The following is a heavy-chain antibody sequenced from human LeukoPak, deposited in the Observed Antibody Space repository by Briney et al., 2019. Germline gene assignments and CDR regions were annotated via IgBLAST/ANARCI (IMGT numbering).Heavy chain of an antibody. D-gene: IGHD6-19*01. Sequence: SETLSLTCAVYGGSFSGYYWSWIRQPPGKGLEWIGEINHSGSTNYNPSLKSRVTISVDTSKNQFSLKLSSVTAADTAVYYCARVRGIAVAGSRDYFDYWSQGTLVTVSS. J-gene: IGHJ4*02. V-gene: IGHV4-34*01. CDR2: INHSGST. CDR3: ARVRGIAVAGSRDYFDY. CDR1: GGSFSGYY.